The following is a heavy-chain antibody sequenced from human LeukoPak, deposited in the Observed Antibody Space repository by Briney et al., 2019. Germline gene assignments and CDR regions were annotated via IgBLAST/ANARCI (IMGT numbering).Heavy chain of an antibody. J-gene: IGHJ4*02. CDR3: AKDLEVPDYFDY. Sequence: GGSLRLSCAASGFTVSSNYMSWVRQAPGKGLEWVSVIYSGGSTYYADSVKGRFTISRDNSKNTLYLQMNSLRAEDTAVYYCAKDLEVPDYFDYWGQGTLVTVSS. V-gene: IGHV3-53*01. D-gene: IGHD1-1*01. CDR1: GFTVSSNY. CDR2: IYSGGST.